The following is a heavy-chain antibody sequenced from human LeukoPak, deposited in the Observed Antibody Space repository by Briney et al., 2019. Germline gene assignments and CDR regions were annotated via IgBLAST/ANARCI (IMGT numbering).Heavy chain of an antibody. V-gene: IGHV3-74*01. CDR3: ARGDDYSTFDY. Sequence: GGSLRLSCAASGFTFSNYWMHWGRQGPGKGLVWVSRINSAGSITNYADSVKGRFTISRDNDKNTVYLQMNSLRAEDTAVCYCARGDDYSTFDYSGQGTLVTVSS. D-gene: IGHD4-11*01. J-gene: IGHJ4*02. CDR2: INSAGSIT. CDR1: GFTFSNYW.